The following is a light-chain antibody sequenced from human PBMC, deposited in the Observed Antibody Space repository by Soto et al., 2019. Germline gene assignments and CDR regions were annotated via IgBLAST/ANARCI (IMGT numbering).Light chain of an antibody. J-gene: IGLJ1*01. CDR3: SSYADGSTYV. CDR2: EVD. V-gene: IGLV2-14*01. CDR1: SRDVGHYNY. Sequence: QSALTQPASVSGSPGQSITISCTGTSRDVGHYNYVSWYQQHPGKAPKLMIYEVDNRPSGVSIRFSGSKSGNTASLTISGLQAEDEAEYYCSSYADGSTYVFGTGTKVTVL.